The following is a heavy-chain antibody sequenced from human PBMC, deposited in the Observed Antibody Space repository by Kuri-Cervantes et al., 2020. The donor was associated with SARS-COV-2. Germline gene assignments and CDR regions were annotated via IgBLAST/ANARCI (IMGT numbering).Heavy chain of an antibody. V-gene: IGHV3-7*01. CDR2: IKQDGSEK. J-gene: IGHJ5*02. Sequence: GESLKISCAASGFTFSSYWMSWVRQAPGKGLEWVANIKQDGSEKYYADSVKGRFTISRDNSKNTLYLQMNSLRAEDTAVYYCAREIVRFWSGYLGNWFDPWGQGTLVTVSS. CDR1: GFTFSSYW. D-gene: IGHD3-3*01. CDR3: AREIVRFWSGYLGNWFDP.